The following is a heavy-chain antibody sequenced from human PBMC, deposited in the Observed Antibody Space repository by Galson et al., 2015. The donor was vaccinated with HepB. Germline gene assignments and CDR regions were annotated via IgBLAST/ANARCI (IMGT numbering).Heavy chain of an antibody. D-gene: IGHD6-13*01. CDR1: GGTFSSYA. CDR2: IIPIFGTA. V-gene: IGHV1-69*13. CDR3: AREEGIAAAGSFDY. J-gene: IGHJ4*02. Sequence: SVKVSCKASGGTFSSYAISWVRQAPGQGLEWMGGIIPIFGTANYAQKFQGRVTITADESTSTAYMGLSSLRSEDTAVYYCAREEGIAAAGSFDYWGQGTLVTVSS.